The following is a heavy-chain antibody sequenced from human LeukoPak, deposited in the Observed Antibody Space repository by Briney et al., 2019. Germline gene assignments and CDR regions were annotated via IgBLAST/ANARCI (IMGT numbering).Heavy chain of an antibody. CDR2: ISYDGSNK. Sequence: GGSLRLSCAASGFTFSSYAMHWVRQAPGKGLEWVAVISYDGSNKYYADSVKGRFTISRDNSKNTLYLQMNSLRAEDTAVYYCATLYSSSGYYFDYWGQGTLVTVSS. CDR1: GFTFSSYA. D-gene: IGHD6-6*01. J-gene: IGHJ4*02. V-gene: IGHV3-30*04. CDR3: ATLYSSSGYYFDY.